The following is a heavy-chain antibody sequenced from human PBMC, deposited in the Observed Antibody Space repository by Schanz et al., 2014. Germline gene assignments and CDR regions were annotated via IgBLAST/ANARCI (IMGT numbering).Heavy chain of an antibody. Sequence: VQLVESGGGLVQPGGSLRLSCAVSGFRFKTYEMNWVRQAPGKGLEWVAVIWFDGNNKFYADSVKGRFTISRDNSKNTLYLQMDTLRVEDTSVYHCVREESYYGAGSYRYWGPGTLVTVSS. CDR1: GFRFKTYE. CDR3: VREESYYGAGSYRY. V-gene: IGHV3-33*01. J-gene: IGHJ4*02. D-gene: IGHD3-10*01. CDR2: IWFDGNNK.